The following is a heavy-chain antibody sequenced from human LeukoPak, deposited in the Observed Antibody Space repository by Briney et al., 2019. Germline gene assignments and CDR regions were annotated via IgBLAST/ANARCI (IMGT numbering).Heavy chain of an antibody. D-gene: IGHD5-18*01. Sequence: GGSLRLSCAASGFTFSSYWMSWVRQAPGKGLEWVANIKQDESEKYYVDSVKGRFTISRDNAKNSLYLQMNSLRAEDTAVYYCARDLGRGYSYGYIDYWGQGTLVTVSS. CDR2: IKQDESEK. CDR1: GFTFSSYW. J-gene: IGHJ4*02. CDR3: ARDLGRGYSYGYIDY. V-gene: IGHV3-7*03.